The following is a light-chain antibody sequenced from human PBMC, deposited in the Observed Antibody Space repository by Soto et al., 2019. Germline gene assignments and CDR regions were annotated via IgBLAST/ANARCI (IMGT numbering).Light chain of an antibody. J-gene: IGKJ5*01. CDR1: QSITNR. Sequence: DIPMTQSPSTLSASVGYRFAITCRASQSITNRLAWHQQRPGNAPEVLIFEASNLESGVPTRFSGSGSGTEFTLTISSLQPDDFATYYCQQYNIYSTFGQGTRLEIK. V-gene: IGKV1-5*01. CDR2: EAS. CDR3: QQYNIYST.